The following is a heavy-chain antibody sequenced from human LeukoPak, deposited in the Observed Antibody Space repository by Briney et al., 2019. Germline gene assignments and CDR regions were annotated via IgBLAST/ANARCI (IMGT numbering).Heavy chain of an antibody. CDR1: GLTFSTSG. CDR2: IGSDGRI. D-gene: IGHD6-19*01. J-gene: IGHJ4*01. CDR3: ARDGSGWSRDY. Sequence: GGSLRLSCAVSGLTFSTSGMTWVRQAPGKGLQWVSTIGSDGRIYYADSVKGRFTISRDNAKNSVFLQMDSLGDEDTGVYYCARDGSGWSRDYWGHGTLVTVSS. V-gene: IGHV3-69-1*02.